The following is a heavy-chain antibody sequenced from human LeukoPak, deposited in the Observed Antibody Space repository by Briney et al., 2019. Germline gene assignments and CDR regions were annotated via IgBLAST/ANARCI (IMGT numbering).Heavy chain of an antibody. CDR1: GGSISSYY. J-gene: IGHJ6*02. CDR3: ARAGYSSSWWAPGYYYGMDV. D-gene: IGHD6-13*01. CDR2: IYYSGST. Sequence: SETLSLTCTVSGGSISSYYWSWIRQPPGKGLEWIGYIYYSGSTNYNPSLKSRVTISVDTSKNQFSLKLSSVTAADTAVYYCARAGYSSSWWAPGYYYGMDVWGQGTTVTVSS. V-gene: IGHV4-59*01.